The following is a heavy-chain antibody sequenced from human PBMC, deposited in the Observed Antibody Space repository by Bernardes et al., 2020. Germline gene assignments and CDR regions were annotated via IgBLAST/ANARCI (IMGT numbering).Heavy chain of an antibody. Sequence: GGSLRLSCAASGFTFSSHAMTWVRQATGKGLEWVSVIGAGGRMIYYADSVKGRFTISRDDSKNTLFLQMNSLRGEDTAVYYCAKDPGGGRFIDYWGQGTLVTVSS. V-gene: IGHV3-23*01. CDR3: AKDPGGGRFIDY. CDR1: GFTFSSHA. J-gene: IGHJ4*02. CDR2: IGAGGRMI. D-gene: IGHD2-15*01.